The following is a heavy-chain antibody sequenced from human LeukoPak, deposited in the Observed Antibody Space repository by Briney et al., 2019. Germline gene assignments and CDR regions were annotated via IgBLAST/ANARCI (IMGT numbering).Heavy chain of an antibody. J-gene: IGHJ4*02. CDR3: AREEVRRAVAGYFDN. CDR1: GYTFTSYG. D-gene: IGHD6-19*01. Sequence: ASVKVSCKASGYTFTSYGISWVRQAPGQGLECMGWISGYNGNTNYAQKLQGRVTMTTDTSTSTVYMELRSLRSDDTAVYYCAREEVRRAVAGYFDNWGQGTLVTVSS. V-gene: IGHV1-18*01. CDR2: ISGYNGNT.